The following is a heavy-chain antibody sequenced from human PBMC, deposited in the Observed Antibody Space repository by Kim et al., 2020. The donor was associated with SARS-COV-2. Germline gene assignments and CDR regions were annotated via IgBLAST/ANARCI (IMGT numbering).Heavy chain of an antibody. D-gene: IGHD3-10*01. Sequence: SETLSLTCTVSGASIRRDSYYWSWIRQLPGKGLVWIGYISDTGNTHYTPSLKSRLAISADTSTNQFSLNLKSVTVADTAVYYCATEGISAVGGYFDYWGQGALVTVS. J-gene: IGHJ4*02. CDR3: ATEGISAVGGYFDY. V-gene: IGHV4-31*02. CDR2: ISDTGNT. CDR1: GASIRRDSYY.